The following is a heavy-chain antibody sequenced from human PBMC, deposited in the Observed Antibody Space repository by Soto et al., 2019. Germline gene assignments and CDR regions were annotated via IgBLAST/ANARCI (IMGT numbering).Heavy chain of an antibody. CDR3: ARGVRYDAHPFDY. D-gene: IGHD5-12*01. Sequence: EVQLVESGGGLVKPGGSLRLSCAASGFTFSSYSMKWVRQAPGKGLEWVSSISSSSSYIYYADSVKGRFTISRDNAKNSLYLQMNSLRAEDTAVYYCARGVRYDAHPFDYWGQGTLVTVSS. CDR2: ISSSSSYI. V-gene: IGHV3-21*01. J-gene: IGHJ4*02. CDR1: GFTFSSYS.